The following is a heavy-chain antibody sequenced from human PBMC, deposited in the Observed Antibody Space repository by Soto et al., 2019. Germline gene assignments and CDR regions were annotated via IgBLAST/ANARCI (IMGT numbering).Heavy chain of an antibody. J-gene: IGHJ6*03. CDR1: GFTFSSYS. Sequence: GGSLRLSCAASGFTFSSYSMNWVRQAPGKGLEWVSSISSSSSYIYYADSVKGRFTISRDNAKNSLYLQMNSLRAEDTAVYYCARPLHSMGYYDFWSGYSAMDVWGKGTTVTSP. D-gene: IGHD3-3*01. CDR2: ISSSSSYI. V-gene: IGHV3-21*01. CDR3: ARPLHSMGYYDFWSGYSAMDV.